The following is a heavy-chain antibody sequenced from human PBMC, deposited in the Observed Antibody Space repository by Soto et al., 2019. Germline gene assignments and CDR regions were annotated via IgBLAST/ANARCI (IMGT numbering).Heavy chain of an antibody. CDR3: ARHSVDIRGWDYYYYGMDV. CDR1: GGSISSSSYY. Sequence: PSETLSLTCTVSGGSISSSSYYWGWIRQPPGKGLEWIGSIYYSGSTYYNPSLKSRVTISVDTSKNQFSLKLSSVTAADTAVYYCARHSVDIRGWDYYYYGMDVWGQGTTVTVSS. D-gene: IGHD5-12*01. J-gene: IGHJ6*02. V-gene: IGHV4-39*01. CDR2: IYYSGST.